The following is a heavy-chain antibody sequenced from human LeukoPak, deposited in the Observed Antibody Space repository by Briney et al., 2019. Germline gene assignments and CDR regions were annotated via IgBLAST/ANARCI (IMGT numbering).Heavy chain of an antibody. CDR2: ISSSSSYI. CDR1: GFTFSTYS. D-gene: IGHD6-19*01. Sequence: GGSLRLSCAASGFTFSTYSMNWVRQAPGKGLEWVSSISSSSSYIYYADSVKGRFTISRDNSKNTLYLQMNSLRAEDTAVYYCAKPPIAVAGKSPNWYFDLWGRGTLVTVSS. J-gene: IGHJ2*01. CDR3: AKPPIAVAGKSPNWYFDL. V-gene: IGHV3-21*04.